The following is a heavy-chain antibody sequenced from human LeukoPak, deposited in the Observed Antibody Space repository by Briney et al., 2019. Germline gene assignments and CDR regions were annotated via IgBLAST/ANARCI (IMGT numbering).Heavy chain of an antibody. D-gene: IGHD3-22*01. CDR1: GYTFTSYY. J-gene: IGHJ4*02. CDR2: IDTNTGNP. Sequence: ASVTVSCTASGYTFTSYYMHWVRQAPGQGLEYMGWIDTNTGNPTYAQGFTGRFVFSLDTSVSTAYLQISSLKAEDSAIYFCANCYDSSGFFAYWGQGTLVTVSS. CDR3: ANCYDSSGFFAY. V-gene: IGHV7-4-1*02.